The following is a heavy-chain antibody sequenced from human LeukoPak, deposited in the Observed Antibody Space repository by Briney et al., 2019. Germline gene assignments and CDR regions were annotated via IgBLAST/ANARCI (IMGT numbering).Heavy chain of an antibody. D-gene: IGHD3-10*01. CDR3: AKDWELRWSQGGFDY. CDR1: GYTCPGHY. J-gene: IGHJ4*02. Sequence: ASVKVSCKASGYTCPGHYMHGIRQAPGQGLEWGGCLNHKSCETNYAQKLQGRDTMTRDTSISTAYMELSGMRLDATAAYYCAKDWELRWSQGGFDYWGQGTLPTVSS. V-gene: IGHV1-2*02. CDR2: LNHKSCET.